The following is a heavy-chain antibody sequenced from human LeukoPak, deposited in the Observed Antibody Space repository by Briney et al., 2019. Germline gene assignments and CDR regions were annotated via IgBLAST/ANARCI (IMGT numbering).Heavy chain of an antibody. V-gene: IGHV4-31*03. CDR2: IYYSGST. D-gene: IGHD3-22*01. J-gene: IGHJ4*02. Sequence: SQTLSLTCTVSGGSISNGGYYWSWIRQHPGKGLEWIGYIYYSGSTYYNPSLKSRVTISVDTSKNQFSLKLSSVTAADTAVYYCARSSYDSSGYQRIFDYWGQGTLVTVSS. CDR3: ARSSYDSSGYQRIFDY. CDR1: GGSISNGGYY.